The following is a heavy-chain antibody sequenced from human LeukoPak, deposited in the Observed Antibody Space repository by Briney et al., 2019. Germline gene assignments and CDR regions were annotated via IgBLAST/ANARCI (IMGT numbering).Heavy chain of an antibody. CDR2: ISGSASST. CDR1: GFTFSNYA. J-gene: IGHJ4*02. D-gene: IGHD3-10*01. Sequence: HPGGSLRLSCAASGFTFSNYAMSWVRQAPGKGLEWVSAISGSASSTYYADSVKGRFTISRDNSKNTLYLQMNSLRDEDSAVYYCATQGFGKLTVFDYWGQGTLVTVSS. V-gene: IGHV3-23*01. CDR3: ATQGFGKLTVFDY.